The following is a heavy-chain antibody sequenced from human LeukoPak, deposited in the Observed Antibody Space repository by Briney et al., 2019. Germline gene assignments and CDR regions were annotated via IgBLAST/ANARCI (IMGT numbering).Heavy chain of an antibody. CDR1: GGSISSYY. CDR3: ARVLYWGGDCNSGMDV. J-gene: IGHJ6*03. CDR2: IYYSGST. V-gene: IGHV4-59*01. D-gene: IGHD2-21*01. Sequence: PSETLSLTCTVSGGSISSYYWSLIRQPPGKGLEWIGYIYYSGSTNYNPSLKSRVTISVDTSKNQSSLKLSSVTAADTAVYYCARVLYWGGDCNSGMDVWGKGTKVTVSS.